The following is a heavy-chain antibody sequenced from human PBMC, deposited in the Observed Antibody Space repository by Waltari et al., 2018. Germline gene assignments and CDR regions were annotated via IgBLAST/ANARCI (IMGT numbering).Heavy chain of an antibody. J-gene: IGHJ5*02. D-gene: IGHD6-13*01. CDR2: INHSGST. V-gene: IGHV4-34*01. Sequence: QVQLQQWGAGLLKPSETLSLTCAVYGGSFSGYYWSWIRQPPGKGLEWIGEINHSGSTNYNPSLKSRVTISVDTSKNQFSLKLSSVTAADTAVYYCARAGYSSSWYTPLNWFDPWGQGTLVTVSS. CDR1: GGSFSGYY. CDR3: ARAGYSSSWYTPLNWFDP.